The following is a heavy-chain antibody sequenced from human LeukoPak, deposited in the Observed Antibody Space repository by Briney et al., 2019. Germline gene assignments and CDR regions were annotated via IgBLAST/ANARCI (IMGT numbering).Heavy chain of an antibody. CDR2: ISAYNGNT. CDR1: GYTFTSYG. V-gene: IGHV1-18*01. J-gene: IGHJ3*02. Sequence: ASVKVSCKASGYTFTSYGISWVRQAPGQGLEWMGWISAYNGNTNYAQKLQGRVTMTTDTSTSTAYMELRSLRSDDTAVYYCARVWDTAMARNAFDIWGQGTMVTVSS. D-gene: IGHD5-18*01. CDR3: ARVWDTAMARNAFDI.